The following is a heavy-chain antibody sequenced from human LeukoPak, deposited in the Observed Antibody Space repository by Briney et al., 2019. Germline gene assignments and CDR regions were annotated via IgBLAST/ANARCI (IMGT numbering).Heavy chain of an antibody. Sequence: ASVKVSCKASGYTFTGYYMHWVRQAPGQGLEWMGWINPNSGGTTFAQKFQGRVTMTRDTSTSTLYMELSSLESDDTAVYFCARAVAAGRRFDYWGQGTLAIVSS. CDR2: INPNSGGT. D-gene: IGHD6-13*01. V-gene: IGHV1-2*02. J-gene: IGHJ4*02. CDR1: GYTFTGYY. CDR3: ARAVAAGRRFDY.